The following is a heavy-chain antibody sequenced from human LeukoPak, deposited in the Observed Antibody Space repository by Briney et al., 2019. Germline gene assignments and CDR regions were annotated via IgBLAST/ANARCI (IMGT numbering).Heavy chain of an antibody. CDR2: ISGSSGST. CDR3: AKPKDNSLYCVDY. Sequence: GGSLRLSCAASAFTFRSYAMSWVRQAGGQGLEWVSAISGSSGSTYYADSVKGRFTISRDNSKNTLYLQMRSLRAEDTAVYYCAKPKDNSLYCVDYWGQRTPLTVSS. D-gene: IGHD2-8*02. CDR1: AFTFRSYA. J-gene: IGHJ4*01. V-gene: IGHV3-23*01.